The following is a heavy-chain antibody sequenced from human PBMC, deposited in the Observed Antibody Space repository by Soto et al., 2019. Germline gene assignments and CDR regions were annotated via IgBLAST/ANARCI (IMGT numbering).Heavy chain of an antibody. D-gene: IGHD6-13*01. J-gene: IGHJ4*02. CDR1: GFTFSSYS. CDR3: ARDPVGIAAAGTVDY. Sequence: EVQLVESGGGLVKPGGSLRLSCAASGFTFSSYSMNWVRQAPGKGLEWVSSISSSSSYIYYADSVKGRFTISRDNAKNSLELQMNSLRAEDTAVYYCARDPVGIAAAGTVDYWGQGTLVTVSS. V-gene: IGHV3-21*01. CDR2: ISSSSSYI.